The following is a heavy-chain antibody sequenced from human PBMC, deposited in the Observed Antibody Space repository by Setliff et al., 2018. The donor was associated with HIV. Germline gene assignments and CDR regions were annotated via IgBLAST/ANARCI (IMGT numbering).Heavy chain of an antibody. D-gene: IGHD3-16*01. V-gene: IGHV1-69-2*01. CDR2: VNPEDGET. CDR3: ARSGGGWYNWFDP. Sequence: ASVKVSCKTSGYAFSDYSIHWVQQAPGKGLEWMGRVNPEDGETIYAEKFQGRVTITADTSTDTAYMELSSLRFDDTAVYYCARSGGGWYNWFDPWGQGTLVTVSS. CDR1: GYAFSDYS. J-gene: IGHJ5*02.